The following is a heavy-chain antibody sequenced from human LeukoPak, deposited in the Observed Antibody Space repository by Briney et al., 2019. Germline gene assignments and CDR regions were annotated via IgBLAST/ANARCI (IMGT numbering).Heavy chain of an antibody. D-gene: IGHD6-19*01. CDR2: ISSSGSTI. CDR3: ARDWYSSGWYLSRDAFDI. V-gene: IGHV3-11*04. Sequence: GGSLRLSCAASGFTFSDYYMSWIRQAPGKWLEWVSYISSSGSTIYYADSVKGRFTISRDNAKNSLYLQMNSLRAEDTAVYYCARDWYSSGWYLSRDAFDIWGQGTMLTVSS. J-gene: IGHJ3*02. CDR1: GFTFSDYY.